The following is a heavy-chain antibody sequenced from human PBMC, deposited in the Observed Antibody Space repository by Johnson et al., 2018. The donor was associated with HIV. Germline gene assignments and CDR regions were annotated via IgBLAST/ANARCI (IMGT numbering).Heavy chain of an antibody. CDR3: AREELEPDVFDI. V-gene: IGHV3-64*01. J-gene: IGHJ3*02. CDR2: ISSNGGST. D-gene: IGHD1-1*01. CDR1: GFTFSRYA. Sequence: VQLVESGGGLVQPGGSLRLSCVASGFTFSRYAIHWVRQAPGKGLEYVSGISSNGGSTYYAHSVKGRFIISRDNSKNTLYLQMHSLRIEDTAVYYCAREELEPDVFDIWGQGTMATVSS.